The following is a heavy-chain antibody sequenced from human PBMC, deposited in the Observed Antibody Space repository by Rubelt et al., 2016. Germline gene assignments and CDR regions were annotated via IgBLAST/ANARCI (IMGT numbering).Heavy chain of an antibody. J-gene: IGHJ4*02. CDR1: GFTFSSYS. CDR3: ATDRASKVLTD. Sequence: GGALVQPGGSLRLSCAASGFTFSSYSMNWVRQAPGKGLEWVSSISSSSSYIYYADSMKGRFTVSRDNSKNSLYLQMNSLRAEDTAVYYCATDRASKVLTDWGQGTLVTVSS. D-gene: IGHD4/OR15-4a*01. V-gene: IGHV3-21*04. CDR2: ISSSSSYI.